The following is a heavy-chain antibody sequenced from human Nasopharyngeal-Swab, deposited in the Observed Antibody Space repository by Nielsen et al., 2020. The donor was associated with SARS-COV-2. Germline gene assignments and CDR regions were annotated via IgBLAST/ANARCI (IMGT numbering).Heavy chain of an antibody. J-gene: IGHJ5*01. Sequence: SLKISCAASGFTFDDYAMHWVRQVPGKGLEWVSDISWNGGSTGYADSVKGRFTISRDNAKNSLYLQMNSLRAEDTALYYCAKDPYASGSLNWFDSWGQGTLVTVSS. V-gene: IGHV3-9*01. CDR1: GFTFDDYA. CDR2: ISWNGGST. D-gene: IGHD3-10*01. CDR3: AKDPYASGSLNWFDS.